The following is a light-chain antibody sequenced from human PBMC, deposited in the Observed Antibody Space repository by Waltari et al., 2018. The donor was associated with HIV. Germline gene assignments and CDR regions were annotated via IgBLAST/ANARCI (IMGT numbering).Light chain of an antibody. V-gene: IGKV2-30*01. CDR3: MQGTHWPPT. Sequence: DVVMTQSPLSLPVTLGQPASISCRSSQSLVYSDGDTYLTWFQQRPGQSPRRLIYKVSNRDSGVPDRFSGSGSGTDFTLKSSRVEAEDVGVYYCMQGTHWPPTFGQGTKVEIK. CDR2: KVS. CDR1: QSLVYSDGDTY. J-gene: IGKJ1*01.